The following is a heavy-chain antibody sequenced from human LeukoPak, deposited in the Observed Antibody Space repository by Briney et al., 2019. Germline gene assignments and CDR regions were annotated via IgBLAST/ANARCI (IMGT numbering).Heavy chain of an antibody. D-gene: IGHD3-9*01. CDR2: INHSGST. V-gene: IGHV4-34*01. Sequence: SETLSLTCAVYGGSFSGYYWSWIRQPPGKGLEWIGEINHSGSTNYNPSLKSRVTMSVDTSKNQFSLKLSSVTAADTAVYYCARGPYYDILTGYRYWGQGTLVTVSS. CDR1: GGSFSGYY. CDR3: ARGPYYDILTGYRY. J-gene: IGHJ4*02.